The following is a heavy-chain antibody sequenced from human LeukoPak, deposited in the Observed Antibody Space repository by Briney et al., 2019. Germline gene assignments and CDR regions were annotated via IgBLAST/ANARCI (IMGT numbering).Heavy chain of an antibody. CDR2: ISGSGGST. D-gene: IGHD3-16*02. CDR1: GFTFSSYA. J-gene: IGHJ4*02. Sequence: GGSLRLSCAASGFTFSSYAMSWVRQAPGKGLEWVSAISGSGGSTYYADSVKGRFAISRDNSKNTLYLQMNSLRAEDTAVYYWAKEMSWYFWGSYPYPSGSFDYWGQGTLVTVSS. V-gene: IGHV3-23*01. CDR3: AKEMSWYFWGSYPYPSGSFDY.